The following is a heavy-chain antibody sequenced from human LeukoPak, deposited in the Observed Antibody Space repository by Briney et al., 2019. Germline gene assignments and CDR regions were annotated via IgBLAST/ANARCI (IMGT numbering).Heavy chain of an antibody. V-gene: IGHV3-33*01. D-gene: IGHD6-19*01. Sequence: WRSLRLSCAVSGYTFSSHGMECLPQAPGKGLKWVADIWYDGSKMYYADSVKVRFTISRDNSKNILYLEMNSLRAEDTAVYYCARHSSSGWFVYWGQGDLVTVSS. CDR1: GYTFSSHG. CDR3: ARHSSSGWFVY. J-gene: IGHJ4*02. CDR2: IWYDGSKM.